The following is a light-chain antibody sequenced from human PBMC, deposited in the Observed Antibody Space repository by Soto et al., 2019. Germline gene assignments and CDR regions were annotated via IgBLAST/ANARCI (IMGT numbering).Light chain of an antibody. J-gene: IGLJ1*01. CDR3: SSYPSITTPCV. Sequence: QSALTQPPSVSGSPGQSVTISCTGTSSDVGSYNRVSWYQQPPGTAPKLMIYEVSNRPSGVPDRFSGSKSGNTASLTISGLQAEDEADYYCSSYPSITTPCVCGTGTKVTVL. CDR2: EVS. V-gene: IGLV2-18*02. CDR1: SSDVGSYNR.